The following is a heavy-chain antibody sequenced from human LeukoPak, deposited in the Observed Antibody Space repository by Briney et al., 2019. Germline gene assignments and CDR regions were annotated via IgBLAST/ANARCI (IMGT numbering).Heavy chain of an antibody. Sequence: ASVKVSCKASGYTSTSYGISWVRQAPGQGLEWMGWISAYNGNTNYAQKLQGRVTMTTDTSTRTVYMELRSLRSDDTAVYYCARDQVVVVGAKFDPWGQGTLVTVSS. CDR1: GYTSTSYG. V-gene: IGHV1-18*01. D-gene: IGHD2-15*01. CDR3: ARDQVVVVGAKFDP. J-gene: IGHJ5*02. CDR2: ISAYNGNT.